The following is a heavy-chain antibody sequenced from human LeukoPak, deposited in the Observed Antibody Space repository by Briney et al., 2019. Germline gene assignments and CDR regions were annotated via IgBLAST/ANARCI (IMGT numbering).Heavy chain of an antibody. D-gene: IGHD1-7*01. V-gene: IGHV3-21*01. CDR2: ISSSSYI. CDR3: ARGGKASGTTRDY. CDR1: GFTFSSYG. J-gene: IGHJ4*02. Sequence: GGSLRLSCAASGFTFSSYGLNWVRQAPGKGLEWVSSISSSSYIYYADSVKGRFTISRDNAKNSLYLQMNSLRAEDTAVYYCARGGKASGTTRDYWGQGTLVTVSS.